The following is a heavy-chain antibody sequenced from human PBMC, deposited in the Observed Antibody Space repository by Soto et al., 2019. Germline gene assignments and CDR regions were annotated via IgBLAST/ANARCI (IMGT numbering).Heavy chain of an antibody. CDR1: GFSLRSYA. V-gene: IGHV3-23*01. Sequence: GGSLRLSCAASGFSLRSYAMKWVRQAPGKGLEWVSLIGESGTPTYYADSVKGRFTISRDNSGNTLFLEMYSLRAEDTAVYYCARYIPGVRYYGMDVWGQGTTVTVSS. CDR2: IGESGTPT. CDR3: ARYIPGVRYYGMDV. J-gene: IGHJ6*02. D-gene: IGHD2-2*01.